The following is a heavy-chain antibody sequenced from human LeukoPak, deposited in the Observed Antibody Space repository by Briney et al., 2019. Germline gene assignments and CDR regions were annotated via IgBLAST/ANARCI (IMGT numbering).Heavy chain of an antibody. CDR3: ARGESSYCSGGCYFAS. J-gene: IGHJ5*01. CDR1: GFSFSSFW. D-gene: IGHD2-21*02. CDR2: INSDGRTT. V-gene: IGHV3-74*01. Sequence: PGGSLRLSCAASGFSFSSFWMHWVRQVPGKGLLWVSGINSDGRTTGYADSVKGRFTISRDNAKNTVDLQMNSLRAEDTAMYYCARGESSYCSGGCYFASWGQGTLVTVSS.